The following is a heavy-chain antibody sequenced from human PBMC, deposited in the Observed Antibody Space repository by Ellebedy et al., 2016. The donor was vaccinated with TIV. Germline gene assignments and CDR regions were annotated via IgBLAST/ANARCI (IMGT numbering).Heavy chain of an antibody. Sequence: GESLKISCSASGFTFSHYAMHWVRQAPGKGLEYVSAINNNGGNTYYADSGKGRFTISRDSSKNTLYLQMSSLRPEDTAMYYCVKDRGDIIRDFDYWGQGTLVTVSS. J-gene: IGHJ4*02. CDR3: VKDRGDIIRDFDY. V-gene: IGHV3-64D*06. CDR1: GFTFSHYA. CDR2: INNNGGNT. D-gene: IGHD2-21*02.